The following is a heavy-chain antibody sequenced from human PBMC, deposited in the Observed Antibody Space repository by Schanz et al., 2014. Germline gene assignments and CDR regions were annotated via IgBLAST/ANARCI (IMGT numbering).Heavy chain of an antibody. CDR3: ARDGGEVVRGVIEGVNHYYYGMDV. CDR2: IIPILGIA. D-gene: IGHD3-10*01. CDR1: GGTFSSFG. J-gene: IGHJ6*02. V-gene: IGHV1-69*04. Sequence: VQLEQSGAEVKKPGSSVKVSCKASGGTFSSFGINWVRQAPGQGLEWMGRIIPILGIANYAQKFQGRVTITADRSTSTAYMELSSLRSEDTAVYYCARDGGEVVRGVIEGVNHYYYGMDVWGQGTTVTVSS.